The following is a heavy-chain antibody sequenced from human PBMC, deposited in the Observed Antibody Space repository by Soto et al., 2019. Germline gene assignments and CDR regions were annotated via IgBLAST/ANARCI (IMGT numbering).Heavy chain of an antibody. J-gene: IGHJ4*02. V-gene: IGHV1-8*01. CDR3: ACYYYEGTGYFYFDS. D-gene: IGHD3-22*01. CDR1: GYTFSSYN. CDR2: MNPNSGNT. Sequence: ASMKVSCKASGYTFSSYNINWVRQAPGQGLEWMGWMNPNSGNTGYAQKFQGRVTMTRNTSIRTAYMELSSLRSEDTAVYYCACYYYEGTGYFYFDSWREGPPVTVSS.